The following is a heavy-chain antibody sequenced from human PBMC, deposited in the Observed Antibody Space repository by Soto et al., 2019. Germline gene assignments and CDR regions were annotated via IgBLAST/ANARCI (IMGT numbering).Heavy chain of an antibody. Sequence: GGSLRLSCAASGFTFSSYAMSWVRQAPGKGLGWVSAISGSGGSTYYADSVKGRFTISRDNAKNTLYLQMNSLRAEDTALYYCAKDSCGSSSFAYYYYYMDVWGKGTTVTVSS. V-gene: IGHV3-23*01. CDR3: AKDSCGSSSFAYYYYYMDV. J-gene: IGHJ6*03. CDR1: GFTFSSYA. D-gene: IGHD2-15*01. CDR2: ISGSGGST.